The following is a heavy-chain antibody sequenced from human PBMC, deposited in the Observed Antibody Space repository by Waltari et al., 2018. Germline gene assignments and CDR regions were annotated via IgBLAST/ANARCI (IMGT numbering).Heavy chain of an antibody. Sequence: QLQLQESCPGLVKPSETLSLTCTVSGGSISSSTYYWGGSRQPPGKGLEWIGNIYYTGSTYYNPSLKSRVTISVDTSKSQFSLKLSSVTAADTSVYYCASWALGDSVHPFDYWGQGTLVTVSS. CDR2: IYYTGST. CDR3: ASWALGDSVHPFDY. J-gene: IGHJ4*02. V-gene: IGHV4-39*01. CDR1: GGSISSSTYY. D-gene: IGHD4-17*01.